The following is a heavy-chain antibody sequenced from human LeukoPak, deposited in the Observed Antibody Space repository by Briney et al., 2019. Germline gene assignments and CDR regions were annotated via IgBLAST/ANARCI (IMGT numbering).Heavy chain of an antibody. CDR3: ARDQGDGYCYMDV. D-gene: IGHD5-24*01. CDR1: GGSISSSSYY. V-gene: IGHV4-39*07. J-gene: IGHJ6*03. CDR2: IYHSGST. Sequence: PSETLSLTCTVSGGSISSSSYYWGWIRQPPGKGLEWIGEIYHSGSTNYNPSLKSRVTISVDKSKNQFSLKLSSVTAADTAVYYCARDQGDGYCYMDVWGKGTTVTVSS.